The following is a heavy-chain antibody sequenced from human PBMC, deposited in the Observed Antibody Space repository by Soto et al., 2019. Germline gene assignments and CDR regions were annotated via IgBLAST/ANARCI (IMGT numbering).Heavy chain of an antibody. V-gene: IGHV3-64*01. Sequence: GGSLRLSCASSGFTFSSYAMHWVRQAPGKGLEYVSAISSNGGSTYYANSVKGRFTISRDNSKNTLYLQMGSLRAEDMAVYYCARDRYYDFWSGYLDVWGKGTTVTVSS. CDR3: ARDRYYDFWSGYLDV. J-gene: IGHJ6*03. CDR1: GFTFSSYA. CDR2: ISSNGGST. D-gene: IGHD3-3*01.